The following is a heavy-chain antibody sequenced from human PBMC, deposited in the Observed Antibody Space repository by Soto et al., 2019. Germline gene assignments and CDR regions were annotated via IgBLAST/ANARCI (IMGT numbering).Heavy chain of an antibody. Sequence: QVQLVQSGAEVQKPGSSVKVSCKASGGTFSSYAISWVRQAPGQGLEWMGGIIPIFGTANYAQKFQGRVKINADESTSTAYMELSSLRSEDTAVYYCARDSARYSSSSHFDYWGQGTLVTVSS. D-gene: IGHD6-6*01. CDR3: ARDSARYSSSSHFDY. V-gene: IGHV1-69*01. J-gene: IGHJ4*02. CDR2: IIPIFGTA. CDR1: GGTFSSYA.